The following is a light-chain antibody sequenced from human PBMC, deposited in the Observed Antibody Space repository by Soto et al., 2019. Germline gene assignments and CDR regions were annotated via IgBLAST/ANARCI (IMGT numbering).Light chain of an antibody. V-gene: IGKV3-20*01. CDR1: QSVSSSY. CDR3: QQYGSSPPYT. CDR2: GAS. J-gene: IGKJ2*01. Sequence: EIVLTQSPGTLSLSPGERATLSCRASQSVSSSYLAWYQQKPGQAPRLLIYGASSRATGIPDRFSGSASGTDFTLTISRLEPEDFAVYDCQQYGSSPPYTFGQGTKLEIK.